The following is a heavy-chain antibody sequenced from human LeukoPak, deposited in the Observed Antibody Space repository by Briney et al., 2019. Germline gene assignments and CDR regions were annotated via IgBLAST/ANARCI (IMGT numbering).Heavy chain of an antibody. CDR1: GFTFSTYW. D-gene: IGHD3-22*01. CDR3: AKMFDSSGYYP. Sequence: GGSLRLSCAASGFTFSTYWMSWVRQAPGKGLEWVANIKQDESEKYYVDSVKGRFTISRDNAKNSLYLQMNSLRAEDTAVYYCAKMFDSSGYYPWGQGTLVTVSS. J-gene: IGHJ5*02. V-gene: IGHV3-7*01. CDR2: IKQDESEK.